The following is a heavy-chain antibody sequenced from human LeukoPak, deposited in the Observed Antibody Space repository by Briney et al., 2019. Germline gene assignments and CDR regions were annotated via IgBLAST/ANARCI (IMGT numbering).Heavy chain of an antibody. D-gene: IGHD1-1*01. CDR2: INSGCSTL. V-gene: IGHV3-48*03. J-gene: IGHJ4*02. CDR3: ARIHNLGILAHFDY. Sequence: GGSLRLSCAASGFTFSSYEMNWVRQAPGKGLEWVSYINSGCSTLYYADSVKGRFTISRDNAKNSLYLQMNSLRAEDTAVYYCARIHNLGILAHFDYWGQGTLVTVSS. CDR1: GFTFSSYE.